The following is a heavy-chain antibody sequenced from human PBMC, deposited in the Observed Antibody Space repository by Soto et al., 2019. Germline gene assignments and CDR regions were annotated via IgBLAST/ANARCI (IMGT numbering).Heavy chain of an antibody. CDR1: GGSISGYH. CDR2: IYKSGST. D-gene: IGHD2-2*01. Sequence: PSETLSLTCTFSGGSISGYHWSWIRQPPGKGLEWIGEIYKSGSTNYNPSLNSRVTISVDTSKNQFSLKLNSVSAADTAVYYCAREMGYCTTTSCHAGPLYYYMDVWGKGTTVTVSS. V-gene: IGHV4-59*01. J-gene: IGHJ6*03. CDR3: AREMGYCTTTSCHAGPLYYYMDV.